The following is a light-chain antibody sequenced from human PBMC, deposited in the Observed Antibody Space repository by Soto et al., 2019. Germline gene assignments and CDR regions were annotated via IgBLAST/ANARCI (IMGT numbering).Light chain of an antibody. CDR1: SNDVGGYNY. CDR3: SSFAGSNSFV. J-gene: IGLJ1*01. Sequence: QSVLTQPPSASGSPGQSVTISCTGTSNDVGGYNYVSWYQQHPGKAPKLMIYEVNKRPSGVPDRCSGSKSGNTASLTVSGLPAEDEADYYCSSFAGSNSFVFGTGTKLTAL. V-gene: IGLV2-8*01. CDR2: EVN.